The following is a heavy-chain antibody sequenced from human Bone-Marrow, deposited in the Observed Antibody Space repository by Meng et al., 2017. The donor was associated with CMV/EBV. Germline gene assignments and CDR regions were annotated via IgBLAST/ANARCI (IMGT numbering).Heavy chain of an antibody. J-gene: IGHJ6*02. V-gene: IGHV3-48*03. CDR3: ARGAIVLMVYARSDGMDV. D-gene: IGHD2-8*01. CDR1: GFTFSSYE. CDR2: ISSSGSTI. Sequence: GESLKISCAASGFTFSSYEMNWVRQAPGKGLEWVSYISSSGSTIYYADSVKGRFTISRDNAKNSLYLQMNSLRAEDTAVYYCARGAIVLMVYARSDGMDVWGQGPTVTVYS.